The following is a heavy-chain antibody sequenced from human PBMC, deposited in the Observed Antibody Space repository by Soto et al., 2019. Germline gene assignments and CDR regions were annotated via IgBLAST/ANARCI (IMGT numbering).Heavy chain of an antibody. CDR3: AGGRIVVVGSRAYYGMDV. CDR2: IIPVFGLV. J-gene: IGHJ6*02. D-gene: IGHD3-22*01. Sequence: QVHLLLQSGAEVKKPGSSVKVSCKASGGTPSNSAISWVRQAPGQGLEWMGGIIPVFGLVKYAQNFQGRDTITADESTNTAYMELSSLRPEDTAVYYCAGGRIVVVGSRAYYGMDVWRQGTTVTVSS. V-gene: IGHV1-69*01. CDR1: GGTPSNSA.